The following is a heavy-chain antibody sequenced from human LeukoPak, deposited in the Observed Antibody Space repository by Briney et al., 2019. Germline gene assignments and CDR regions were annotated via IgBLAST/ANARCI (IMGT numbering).Heavy chain of an antibody. V-gene: IGHV4-59*01. CDR2: IYYTGTT. Sequence: SETLSLTCTVSGGSISTYYWSWIRQPPGKALEWMGYIYYTGTTNYNPSLKSRVTISLDTSKNQFSLKMNSVTAADTAVYYCARGKDYGDYEWVKGCFDPWGQGTLVTVSS. D-gene: IGHD4-17*01. CDR1: GGSISTYY. J-gene: IGHJ5*02. CDR3: ARGKDYGDYEWVKGCFDP.